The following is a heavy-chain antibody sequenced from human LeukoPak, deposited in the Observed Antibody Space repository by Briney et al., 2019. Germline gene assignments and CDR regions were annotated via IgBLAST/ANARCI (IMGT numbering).Heavy chain of an antibody. CDR3: AREGNYYDSSGYYRVRDAFDI. Sequence: PGGSLRLSCAASGFTFSSYAMYWVRQAPGKGLEWVAVISYDGSNKYYAASVKGRFTISRDNSKNTLYLQMNSLRAEDTAVYYCAREGNYYDSSGYYRVRDAFDIWGQGTMVTVSS. CDR2: ISYDGSNK. D-gene: IGHD3-22*01. J-gene: IGHJ3*02. CDR1: GFTFSSYA. V-gene: IGHV3-30-3*01.